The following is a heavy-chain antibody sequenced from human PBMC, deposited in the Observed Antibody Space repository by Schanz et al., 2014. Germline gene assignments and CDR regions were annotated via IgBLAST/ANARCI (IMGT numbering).Heavy chain of an antibody. Sequence: EVQVVESGGGLVQPGGSLRLSCAASGFTFSSYAMSWVRQAPGKGLEWVANIKHDGSVKDYVDSVEGRFTISRDNAKRSLFLQMNSLRVEDTAVYFCVSQTGSPNYWGQGTLVTVSS. CDR2: IKHDGSVK. CDR1: GFTFSSYA. CDR3: VSQTGSPNY. D-gene: IGHD6-13*01. J-gene: IGHJ4*02. V-gene: IGHV3-7*01.